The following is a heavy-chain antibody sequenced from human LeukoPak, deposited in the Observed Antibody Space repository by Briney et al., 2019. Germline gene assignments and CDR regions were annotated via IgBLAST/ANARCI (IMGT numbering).Heavy chain of an antibody. CDR2: MNPNSGNT. CDR3: ARGRGTILYYYYYMDV. Sequence: VASVKVSCKASGYTFTSYDINWVRQATGQGLEWMGWMNPNSGNTGYAQKFQGRVTMTRNTSISTAYMELSSLRSEGTAVYYCARGRGTILYYYYYMDVWGKGTTVTISS. CDR1: GYTFTSYD. J-gene: IGHJ6*03. V-gene: IGHV1-8*01. D-gene: IGHD3-3*01.